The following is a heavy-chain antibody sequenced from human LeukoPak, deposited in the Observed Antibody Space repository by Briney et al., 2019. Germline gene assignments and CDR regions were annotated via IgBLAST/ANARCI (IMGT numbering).Heavy chain of an antibody. CDR3: ARDYMDV. CDR1: GFTVSSNY. V-gene: IGHV3-53*01. J-gene: IGHJ6*03. CDR2: IYVDGST. Sequence: GGSLRLSCAASGFTVSSNYMSWVRQAPGKGLEWVSVIYVDGSTYYADSVKGRFSISRDNSKNTLSLQMNSLRAEDTAVYYCARDYMDVWGKGTTVTVSS.